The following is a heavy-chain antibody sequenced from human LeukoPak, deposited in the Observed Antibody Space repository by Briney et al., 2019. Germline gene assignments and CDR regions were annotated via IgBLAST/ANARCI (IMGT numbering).Heavy chain of an antibody. CDR3: AKDRVVRGVISYYMDV. CDR1: GFTFDDYA. V-gene: IGHV3-43*02. J-gene: IGHJ6*03. CDR2: ISGDGGGT. D-gene: IGHD3-10*01. Sequence: PGGSLRLSCAASGFTFDDYAMHWVRQAPGKGLEWVSLISGDGGGTYYADSVKGRFTISRDNSKNTLYLQMNSLRAEDTAVYYCAKDRVVRGVISYYMDVWGKGTTVTVSS.